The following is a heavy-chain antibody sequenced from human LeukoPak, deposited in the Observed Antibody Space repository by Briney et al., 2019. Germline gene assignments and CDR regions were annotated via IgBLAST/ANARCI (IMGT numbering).Heavy chain of an antibody. CDR1: GFIFTDYW. Sequence: GGSLRLSCAASGFIFTDYWMYWVRQAPGKGLAWVANIKEDGSEKNYVDSVKGRFTISRDNAKNSLYLQMNSLRDEDMALYYCAKGRSGYYYGSGPLDYWGQGTLVTVSS. V-gene: IGHV3-7*03. D-gene: IGHD3-10*01. J-gene: IGHJ4*02. CDR3: AKGRSGYYYGSGPLDY. CDR2: IKEDGSEK.